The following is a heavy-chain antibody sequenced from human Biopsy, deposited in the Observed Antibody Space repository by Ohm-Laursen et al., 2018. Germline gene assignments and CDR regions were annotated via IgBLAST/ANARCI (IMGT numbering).Heavy chain of an antibody. J-gene: IGHJ6*02. Sequence: SDTLSLTCTVSGGSISSDYWSWIRQPPGKGLEWIGYIYYGGSTNYNPSLKSRVTISVDTSKNQFSLRLNSVTAADTAVYYCARATNSTGWPYYYFYGMDVWGQGTTVTVSS. CDR2: IYYGGST. CDR1: GGSISSDY. D-gene: IGHD2/OR15-2a*01. CDR3: ARATNSTGWPYYYFYGMDV. V-gene: IGHV4-59*07.